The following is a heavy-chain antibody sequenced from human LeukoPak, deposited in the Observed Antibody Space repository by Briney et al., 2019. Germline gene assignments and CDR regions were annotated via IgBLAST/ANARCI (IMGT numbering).Heavy chain of an antibody. D-gene: IGHD5-12*01. CDR1: GYTFTGYY. V-gene: IGHV1-2*02. Sequence: GASVKVSCKASGYTFTGYYMHWVRQAPGQGLEWMGWINLNSGGTNYAQKFQGRVTMTRDTSISTAYMELSRLRSDDTAVYYCARDRYQWLRLLDYWGQGTLVTVSS. J-gene: IGHJ4*02. CDR3: ARDRYQWLRLLDY. CDR2: INLNSGGT.